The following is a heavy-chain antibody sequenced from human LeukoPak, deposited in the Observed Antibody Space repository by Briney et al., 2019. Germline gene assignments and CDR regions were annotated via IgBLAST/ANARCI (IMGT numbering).Heavy chain of an antibody. Sequence: GGSLRLSCAAYGFTFSSYAMSWVRQVPGKGLGWVSDISGSGGSTYYAYSVNGRFTISRDNTKNTLYLQRKSLRAEDTAEYYCAKLPWYGELIYPADYWCQGTLVTVSS. CDR3: AKLPWYGELIYPADY. V-gene: IGHV3-23*01. J-gene: IGHJ4*02. CDR1: GFTFSSYA. D-gene: IGHD3-10*01. CDR2: ISGSGGST.